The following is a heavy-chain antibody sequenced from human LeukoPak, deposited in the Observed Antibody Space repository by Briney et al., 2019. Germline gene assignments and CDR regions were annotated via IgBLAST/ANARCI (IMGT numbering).Heavy chain of an antibody. Sequence: PGGSLRLSCAVSGFTVSSNYMSWVRQAPGKGLEWVSVIYSGGSTYHADSLKGRFTISRDNAKNSLYLQMNSLRAEDTAVYYCARDQGCSSTSCYLYYYYCGMDVWGQGTTVTVSS. D-gene: IGHD2-2*01. J-gene: IGHJ6*02. V-gene: IGHV3-53*01. CDR1: GFTVSSNY. CDR2: IYSGGST. CDR3: ARDQGCSSTSCYLYYYYCGMDV.